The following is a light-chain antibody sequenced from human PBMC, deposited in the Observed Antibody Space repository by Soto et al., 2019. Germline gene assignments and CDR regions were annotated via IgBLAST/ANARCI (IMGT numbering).Light chain of an antibody. V-gene: IGLV2-14*01. CDR2: DVN. J-gene: IGLJ1*01. CDR1: RSDVGYYNY. Sequence: QSALTQPASVSGSPGQSIAISCTGTRSDVGYYNYVSWYQQHPGKAPNVMIYDVNNRPSGVPDRFSGSKSGNTASLTISGLQAEDEADYYCSSYTSSSTYVFGPGTKVTVL. CDR3: SSYTSSSTYV.